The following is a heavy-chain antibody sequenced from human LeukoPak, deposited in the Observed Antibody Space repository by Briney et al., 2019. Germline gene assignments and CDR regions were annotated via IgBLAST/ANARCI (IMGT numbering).Heavy chain of an antibody. Sequence: GESLKISCKGSGYTFTNYWISWVRQMPGKRLEWMGRIDPSDSYTNYNPSFRGHITISAEKSSSTAYLHWSSLKASDTAMYFCARQYSGYDYYFDYWGQGSLVTVSS. CDR3: ARQYSGYDYYFDY. CDR1: GYTFTNYW. V-gene: IGHV5-10-1*01. D-gene: IGHD5-12*01. J-gene: IGHJ4*02. CDR2: IDPSDSYT.